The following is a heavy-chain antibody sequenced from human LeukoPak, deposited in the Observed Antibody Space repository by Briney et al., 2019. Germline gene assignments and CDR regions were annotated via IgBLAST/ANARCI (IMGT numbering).Heavy chain of an antibody. CDR2: IYPGDSDT. V-gene: IGHV5-51*01. Sequence: PGESLKISCKGSGYSFTSYWIGWVRQMPGKGLDWMGIIYPGDSDTRYSPSFQGQVTVSADKSISTAFLQWSSLKASDTAMYYCARLLSFGGDAYYFDYWGQGTLVTVSS. CDR1: GYSFTSYW. CDR3: ARLLSFGGDAYYFDY. D-gene: IGHD3-10*01. J-gene: IGHJ4*02.